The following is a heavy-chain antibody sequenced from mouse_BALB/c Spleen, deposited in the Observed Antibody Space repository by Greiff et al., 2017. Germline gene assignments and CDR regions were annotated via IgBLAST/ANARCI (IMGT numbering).Heavy chain of an antibody. V-gene: IGHV2-9*02. D-gene: IGHD2-1*01. CDR1: GFSLTSYG. J-gene: IGHJ2*01. CDR2: IWAGGST. CDR3: ARDYGNYGYYFDY. Sequence: VQRVESGPGLVAPSQSLSITCTVSGFSLTSYGVHWVRQPPGKGLEWLGVIWAGGSTNYNSALMSRLSISKDNSKSQVFLKMNSLQTDDTAMYYCARDYGNYGYYFDYWGQGTTLTVSS.